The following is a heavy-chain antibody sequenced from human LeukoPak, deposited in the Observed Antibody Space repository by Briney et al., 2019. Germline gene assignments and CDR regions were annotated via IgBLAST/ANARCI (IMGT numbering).Heavy chain of an antibody. Sequence: PGGSLRLSCAASGFTFIDYSMSWIRQAPGKGLEWVSYISSSGRTIYYADSVKGRLTIPRDNAKNSLYLQMNSLRAEDTAVYYCARERLSAFDIWGQGTMVTVSS. J-gene: IGHJ3*02. CDR3: ARERLSAFDI. CDR2: ISSSGRTI. V-gene: IGHV3-11*04. CDR1: GFTFIDYS. D-gene: IGHD6-25*01.